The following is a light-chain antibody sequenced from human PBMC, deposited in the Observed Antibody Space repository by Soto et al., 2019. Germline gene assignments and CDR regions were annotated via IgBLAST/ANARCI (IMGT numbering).Light chain of an antibody. CDR3: AAWDDSLNGFV. Sequence: QSVLTQSPSVSEAPRQRVTITCSGSTSNIGTNTVNWYQQLPGTAPKLLIYNDHERPSGVPDRLSGSKSGTSASLAISGLRSEDEADYYCAAWDDSLNGFVFGTGTKVTVL. V-gene: IGLV1-36*01. CDR1: TSNIGTNT. CDR2: NDH. J-gene: IGLJ1*01.